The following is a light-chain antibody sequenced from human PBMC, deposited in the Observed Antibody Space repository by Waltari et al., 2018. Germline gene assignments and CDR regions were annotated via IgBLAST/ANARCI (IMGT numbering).Light chain of an antibody. CDR1: NIGKHT. V-gene: IGLV3-21*02. CDR2: EDS. CDR3: QVWDTSDPSLYV. Sequence: SFVVTQPPSVSVAPGPTARITCGGNNIGKHTVHWYQQKPGQAPVLVVYEDSDRPSGIPERFSGSNSGNTATLTISRVEAGDEAGYYCQVWDTSDPSLYVFGTGTKVTVL. J-gene: IGLJ1*01.